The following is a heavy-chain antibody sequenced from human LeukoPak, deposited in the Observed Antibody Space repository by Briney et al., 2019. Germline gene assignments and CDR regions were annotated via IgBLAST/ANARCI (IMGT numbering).Heavy chain of an antibody. Sequence: GGSLRLSCAASGFTFSSYSMNWVRQAPGKGLEWVSSISSSSSYIYYADSVKGRFTISRDNAKNSLYLQMNSLRAEDTAVYYCARDGAPDYGGYLGWFDPWGQGTLVTVSS. J-gene: IGHJ5*02. CDR3: ARDGAPDYGGYLGWFDP. D-gene: IGHD4-17*01. CDR1: GFTFSSYS. CDR2: ISSSSSYI. V-gene: IGHV3-21*01.